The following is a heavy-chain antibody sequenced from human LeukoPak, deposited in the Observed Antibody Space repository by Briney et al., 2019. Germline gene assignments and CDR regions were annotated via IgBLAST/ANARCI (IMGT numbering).Heavy chain of an antibody. CDR1: GFTFSSYS. D-gene: IGHD3-22*01. CDR3: ARSGGDYYDSLSDY. V-gene: IGHV3-21*01. Sequence: PGGSLRLSCAASGFTFSSYSMNWVRQAPGKGLEWVSSISSSSYIYYADSVKGRFTISRDNAKNSLYLQMSSLRAEDTAVYYCARSGGDYYDSLSDYWGQGTLVTVSS. CDR2: ISSSSYI. J-gene: IGHJ4*02.